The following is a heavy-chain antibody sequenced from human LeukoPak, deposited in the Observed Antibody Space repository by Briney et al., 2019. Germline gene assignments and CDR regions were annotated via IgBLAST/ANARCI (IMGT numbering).Heavy chain of an antibody. CDR1: GGSVSSGGYY. V-gene: IGHV4-61*08. D-gene: IGHD2-21*01. CDR2: INHSGST. Sequence: SETLSLTCTVSGGSVSSGGYYWSWIRQPPGKGLEWIGEINHSGSTNYNPSLKSRVTISVDTSKNQFSLKLSSVTAADTAVYYRARIVFPPCWGQGTLVTVSS. J-gene: IGHJ4*02. CDR3: ARIVFPPC.